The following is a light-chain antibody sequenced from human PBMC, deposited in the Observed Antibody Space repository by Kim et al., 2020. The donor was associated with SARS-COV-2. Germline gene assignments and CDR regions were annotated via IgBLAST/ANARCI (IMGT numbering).Light chain of an antibody. V-gene: IGLV2-14*03. Sequence: SIPISCTGTSSDVGGYDYVSLYQQHPGTAPKLMIYDVRNRPSGVSSRFSGSKSGNTASLTISGLQAEDEADYYCSSYTRNSGTLDVFGTGTKVTVL. CDR3: SSYTRNSGTLDV. J-gene: IGLJ1*01. CDR1: SSDVGGYDY. CDR2: DVR.